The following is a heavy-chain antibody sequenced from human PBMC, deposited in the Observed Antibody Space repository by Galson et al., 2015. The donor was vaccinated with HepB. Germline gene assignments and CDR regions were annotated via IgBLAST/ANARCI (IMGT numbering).Heavy chain of an antibody. J-gene: IGHJ6*03. Sequence: ETLSLTCTVSGGSISSSSYYWGWIRQPPGKGLEWIGSIYYSGSTYYNPSLKSRVTISVDTSKNQFSLKLSSVTAADTAVYYCARVLGIAAAGSYYMDVWGKGTTVTVSS. CDR2: IYYSGST. CDR1: GGSISSSSYY. D-gene: IGHD6-13*01. CDR3: ARVLGIAAAGSYYMDV. V-gene: IGHV4-39*01.